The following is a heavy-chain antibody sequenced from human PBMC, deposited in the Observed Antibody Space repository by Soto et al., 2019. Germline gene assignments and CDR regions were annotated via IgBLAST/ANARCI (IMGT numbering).Heavy chain of an antibody. CDR2: TYYRSKWYN. Sequence: PWQTLSITGAISGDSVSSNSAALNLSRQSPSRGLEWLGRTYYRSKWYNDYAVSVKSRITINPDTSKNQFSLQLNSVTPEDTAVYYCARFIAAAGTGHYYYGMDVWGQGTTVTVSS. J-gene: IGHJ6*02. D-gene: IGHD6-13*01. CDR1: GDSVSSNSAA. CDR3: ARFIAAAGTGHYYYGMDV. V-gene: IGHV6-1*01.